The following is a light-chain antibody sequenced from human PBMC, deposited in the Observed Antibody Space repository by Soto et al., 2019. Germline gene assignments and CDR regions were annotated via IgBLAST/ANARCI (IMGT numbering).Light chain of an antibody. Sequence: EIVLTQSPGTLSLSPGERATLSCRASQSVSNNYLAWYQQKPGQAPRLLIYGASNRATGIPDRFSGSGSGTDFTLTISRLEPEDFAVYYCQQYGSSGTFGQGPKVDFK. CDR2: GAS. CDR1: QSVSNNY. CDR3: QQYGSSGT. J-gene: IGKJ1*01. V-gene: IGKV3-20*01.